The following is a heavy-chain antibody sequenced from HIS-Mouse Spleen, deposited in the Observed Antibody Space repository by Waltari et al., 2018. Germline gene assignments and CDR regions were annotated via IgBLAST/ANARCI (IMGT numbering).Heavy chain of an antibody. CDR2: ISSSSSYI. J-gene: IGHJ4*02. CDR1: GFTFSRYS. Sequence: EVQLVESGGGLVKPGGSLRRSCAASGFTFSRYSMNWVRQAQGKGLEWVSSISSSSSYIYYADSVKGRFTISRDNAKNSLYLQMNSLRAEDTAVYYCASLYYDILTGYYRDYWGQGTLVTVSS. CDR3: ASLYYDILTGYYRDY. V-gene: IGHV3-21*01. D-gene: IGHD3-9*01.